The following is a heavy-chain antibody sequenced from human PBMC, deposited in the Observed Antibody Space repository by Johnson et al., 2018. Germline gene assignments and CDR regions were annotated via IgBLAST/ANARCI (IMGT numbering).Heavy chain of an antibody. CDR1: GFIFRSYA. J-gene: IGHJ3*02. CDR2: ISGSGGST. CDR3: ARDGYNSYYAFDI. Sequence: VQLVESGGGVVQPGRSLRLSCAASGFIFRSYAMTWVRQAPGKGLEWVSAISGSGGSTYYADSVKGRFTISRDNSKNTLYLQMNSLRAEDTAVYYCARDGYNSYYAFDIWGQGTMVTVSS. V-gene: IGHV3-23*04. D-gene: IGHD5-24*01.